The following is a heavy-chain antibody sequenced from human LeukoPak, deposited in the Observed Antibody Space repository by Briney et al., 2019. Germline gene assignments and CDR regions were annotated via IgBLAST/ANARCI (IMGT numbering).Heavy chain of an antibody. Sequence: GGSLRLSCAASGFAFSNAWLNWVRQAPGKGLEWVSSISSSSSYIYYADSVKGRFTISRDNAKNSLYLQMNSLRAEDTAVYYCASRPSPGIAAAGTIHYYYYGMDVWGQGTTVTVSS. J-gene: IGHJ6*02. CDR3: ASRPSPGIAAAGTIHYYYYGMDV. CDR1: GFAFSNAW. D-gene: IGHD6-13*01. CDR2: ISSSSSYI. V-gene: IGHV3-21*01.